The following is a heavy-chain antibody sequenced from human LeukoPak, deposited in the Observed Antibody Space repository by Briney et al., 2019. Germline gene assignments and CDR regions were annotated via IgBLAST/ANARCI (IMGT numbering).Heavy chain of an antibody. Sequence: PGGSLRLSCAASGFTFSSYSMNWVRQAPGKGLEWVSYISSSSSTIYYADSVKGRFTISRDNAKNSLYLQMNSLRDEDTAVYYCARDLLPRGGYYGMDVWGQGTTVTVSS. J-gene: IGHJ6*02. CDR3: ARDLLPRGGYYGMDV. D-gene: IGHD3-16*01. CDR1: GFTFSSYS. V-gene: IGHV3-48*02. CDR2: ISSSSSTI.